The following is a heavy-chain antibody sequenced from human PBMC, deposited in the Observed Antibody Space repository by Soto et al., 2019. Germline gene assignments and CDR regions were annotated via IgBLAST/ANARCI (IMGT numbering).Heavy chain of an antibody. CDR2: ISYDGSSQ. CDR3: ARGWELQDYYFDY. CDR1: GFRFSSYA. J-gene: IGHJ4*02. D-gene: IGHD1-26*01. Sequence: QVQLVESGGGVVQPGRSLRLSCAASGFRFSSYAIHWVRQAPGRGLEWVAFISYDGSSQYYADSVKGRFTVSRDNSKNTLDLQMDNLRTEDTAVYYCARGWELQDYYFDYWGQGTLVTGSS. V-gene: IGHV3-30-3*01.